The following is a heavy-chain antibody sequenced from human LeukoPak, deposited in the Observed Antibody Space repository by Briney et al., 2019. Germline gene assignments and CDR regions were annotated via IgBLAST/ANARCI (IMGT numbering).Heavy chain of an antibody. Sequence: SETLSLTCDVSGGSVTSSNWWTWFRQPPGKGLAWIGEVHLDGRTNYNPSLKSRLVMSADLPENHISLKLTSVTAADTAVYYCAREGGFYRPLDYSGQGTLVTVSS. V-gene: IGHV4-4*02. J-gene: IGHJ4*02. CDR2: VHLDGRT. CDR3: AREGGFYRPLDY. D-gene: IGHD6-25*01. CDR1: GGSVTSSNW.